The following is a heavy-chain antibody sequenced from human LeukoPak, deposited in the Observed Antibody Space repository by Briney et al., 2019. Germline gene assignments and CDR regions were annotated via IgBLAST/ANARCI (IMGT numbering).Heavy chain of an antibody. CDR3: ASGPHCSGGSCYGTWDY. J-gene: IGHJ4*02. Sequence: SETLSLTCAVYGGSFSGYYWSWIRQPPGKGLEWIGEINHSGSTNYNPSLKSRVTISVDTSKNQFSLKLSSVTAADTAVYYCASGPHCSGGSCYGTWDYWGQGTLVTVSA. CDR2: INHSGST. CDR1: GGSFSGYY. D-gene: IGHD2-15*01. V-gene: IGHV4-34*01.